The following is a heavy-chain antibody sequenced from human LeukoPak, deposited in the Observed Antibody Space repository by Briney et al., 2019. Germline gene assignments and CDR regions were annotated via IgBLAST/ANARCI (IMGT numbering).Heavy chain of an antibody. Sequence: PGGSLRLSCAASGFSLSSYAMSWVRQAPGKGLEWVSAISGSGGSTYYADSVKGRFTISRDNSKNTLYLQVNSLRAEDTAVYYCAKGGSSGWYGKYYFDYWGQGTLVTVSS. CDR3: AKGGSSGWYGKYYFDY. V-gene: IGHV3-23*01. J-gene: IGHJ4*02. D-gene: IGHD6-19*01. CDR2: ISGSGGST. CDR1: GFSLSSYA.